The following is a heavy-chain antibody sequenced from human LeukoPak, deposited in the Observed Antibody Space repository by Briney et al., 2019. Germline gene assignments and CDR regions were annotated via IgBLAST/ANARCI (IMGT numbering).Heavy chain of an antibody. V-gene: IGHV3-23*01. CDR2: ISGSGGST. CDR3: ARDSSSWIMGNWFDP. Sequence: GGSLRLSCAASGFTFSSYAMSWVRQAPGKGLEWVSAISGSGGSTYYADSVKGRFTISRDNSKNTLYLQMNSLRAEDTAVYYCARDSSSWIMGNWFDPWGQGTLVTVSS. J-gene: IGHJ5*02. CDR1: GFTFSSYA. D-gene: IGHD6-13*01.